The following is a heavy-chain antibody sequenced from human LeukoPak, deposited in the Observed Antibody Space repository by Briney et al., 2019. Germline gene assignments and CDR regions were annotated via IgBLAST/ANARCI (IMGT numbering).Heavy chain of an antibody. CDR1: GFTVSSKY. CDR2: FYSGGST. V-gene: IGHV3-66*01. CDR3: ARKLLLSTALAAFDI. J-gene: IGHJ3*02. D-gene: IGHD2-15*01. Sequence: PGGSLRLSCAASGFTVSSKYVSWFRQAPGKGLEWVSVFYSGGSTYYADFVKGRFTISRDNSKNTLYLQMNSLRAEDTAVYYCARKLLLSTALAAFDIWGQGTMVTVSS.